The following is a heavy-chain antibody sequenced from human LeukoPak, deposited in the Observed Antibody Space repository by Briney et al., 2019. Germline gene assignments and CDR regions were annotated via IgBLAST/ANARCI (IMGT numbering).Heavy chain of an antibody. CDR1: GYTFTGYY. Sequence: ASVKVSCKASGYTFTGYYIHWVRQAPGQGLEWLGWINPNSGGTNYAQKFQGRVTMTRDTSISTAYMELSRLRSDDTAVYYCARGVTKDFQHWGQGTLVTVSS. J-gene: IGHJ1*01. CDR2: INPNSGGT. D-gene: IGHD4-17*01. CDR3: ARGVTKDFQH. V-gene: IGHV1-2*02.